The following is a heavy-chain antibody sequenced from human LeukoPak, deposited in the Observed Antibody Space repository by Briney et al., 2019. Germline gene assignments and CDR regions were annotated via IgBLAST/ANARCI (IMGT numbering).Heavy chain of an antibody. V-gene: IGHV4-39*07. CDR1: GGSISSSSYY. Sequence: PSETLSLTCTVSGGSISSSSYYWGWIRQPPGKGLEWIGSIYYSGSTYYNPSLKSRVTISVDTSKNQFSLKLSSVTAADTAVYYCALRGGETWGQGTLVTVSS. D-gene: IGHD3-10*01. CDR3: ALRGGET. J-gene: IGHJ5*02. CDR2: IYYSGST.